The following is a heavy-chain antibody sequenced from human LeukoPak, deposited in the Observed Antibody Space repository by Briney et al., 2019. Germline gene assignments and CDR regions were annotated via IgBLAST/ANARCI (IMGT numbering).Heavy chain of an antibody. D-gene: IGHD3-9*01. CDR3: ARDRDYDILTGYPYLIDY. CDR2: ISYDGSNK. J-gene: IGHJ4*02. V-gene: IGHV3-30*04. Sequence: GSLRLSCAASGFTFSSYAMHWVRQAPGKGLEWVAVISYDGSNKYYADSVKGRFTISRDNSKNTLYLQMNSLRAEDTAVYYCARDRDYDILTGYPYLIDYWGQGTLVTVSS. CDR1: GFTFSSYA.